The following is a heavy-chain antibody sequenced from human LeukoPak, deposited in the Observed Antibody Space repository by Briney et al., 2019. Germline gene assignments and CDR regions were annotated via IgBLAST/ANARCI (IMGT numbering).Heavy chain of an antibody. D-gene: IGHD3-22*01. CDR3: AREAPNYYDSSGYYPFDY. J-gene: IGHJ4*02. CDR1: GGTFSSYA. Sequence: PVKVSCKASGGTFSSYAISWVRQAPGQGLEWMGRIIPIFGTANYAQKFQGRVTITTDESTSTAYMELSSLRSEDTAVYYCAREAPNYYDSSGYYPFDYWGQGTLVTVSS. V-gene: IGHV1-69*05. CDR2: IIPIFGTA.